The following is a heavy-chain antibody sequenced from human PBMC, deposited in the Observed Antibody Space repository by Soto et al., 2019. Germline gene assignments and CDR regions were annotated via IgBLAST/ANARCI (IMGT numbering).Heavy chain of an antibody. CDR2: VSRSGSSI. CDR3: ARVPKGVVVAANDY. Sequence: QVQLVESGGGLVKPGGSLRLSCAASGFTFSDHFMSWIRQAPGQGLEWVSYVSRSGSSIYYADSVKGRFTISRDNAKNSLYLQMTSLRAEATAVSYCARVPKGVVVAANDYWGQGSRVTVSS. D-gene: IGHD2-15*01. J-gene: IGHJ4*02. CDR1: GFTFSDHF. V-gene: IGHV3-11*01.